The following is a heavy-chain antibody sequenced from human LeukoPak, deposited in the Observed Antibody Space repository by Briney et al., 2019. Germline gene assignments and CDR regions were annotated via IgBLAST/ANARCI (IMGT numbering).Heavy chain of an antibody. CDR2: IIPIFGTA. CDR3: ARAAKAHYYYYYMDV. CDR1: GGTFSSYA. Sequence: ASVKVSCKASGGTFSSYAISWVRQAPGQGLEWMGGIIPIFGTATYAQKFQGRVTITTDESTSTAYMELSSLRSEDTAVYYCARAAKAHYYYYYMDVWGKGTTVTVSS. D-gene: IGHD2-15*01. V-gene: IGHV1-69*05. J-gene: IGHJ6*03.